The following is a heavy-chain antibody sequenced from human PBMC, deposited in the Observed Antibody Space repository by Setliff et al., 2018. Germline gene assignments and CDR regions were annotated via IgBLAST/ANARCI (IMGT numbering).Heavy chain of an antibody. CDR1: GFTFSRYW. Sequence: PGGSLRLSCAASGFTFSRYWMSWVRQAPGKGLGWVANIKQDGSEKNYVDSVKGRFTISRDNAKNSLYLQMNSLRAEDTAVYYCARVYDFWSGYYVDYWGQGTLVTVSS. V-gene: IGHV3-7*01. D-gene: IGHD3-3*01. CDR3: ARVYDFWSGYYVDY. J-gene: IGHJ4*02. CDR2: IKQDGSEK.